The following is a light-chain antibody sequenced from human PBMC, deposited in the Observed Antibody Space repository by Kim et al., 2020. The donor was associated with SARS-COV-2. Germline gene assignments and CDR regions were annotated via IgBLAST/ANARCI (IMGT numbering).Light chain of an antibody. CDR3: QQYNKWPYT. CDR1: QGVSRN. J-gene: IGKJ2*01. V-gene: IGKV3-15*01. CDR2: GAS. Sequence: CVAPGERVTLPCRARQGVSRNLAWYQPKPGQAPRLLISGASTWATGIPARFSGSGSGTEFTLTISSLQSEDFAVYYCQQYNKWPYTFGQGTKLEI.